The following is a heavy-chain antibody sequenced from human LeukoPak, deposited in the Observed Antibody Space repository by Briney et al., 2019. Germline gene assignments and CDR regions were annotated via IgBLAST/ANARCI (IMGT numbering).Heavy chain of an antibody. CDR2: IYPGDSDT. CDR3: ASGGGLQFGSNAFDI. Sequence: SGESLKISCKGSGYNLTTYWIGWVRQLPGKGLEWMGIIYPGDSDTRYSPSFQGQVTISADKSINTAYLQWSSLKASDTAMFYCASGGGLQFGSNAFDIWGQGTMVTVSS. D-gene: IGHD5-24*01. V-gene: IGHV5-51*01. CDR1: GYNLTTYW. J-gene: IGHJ3*02.